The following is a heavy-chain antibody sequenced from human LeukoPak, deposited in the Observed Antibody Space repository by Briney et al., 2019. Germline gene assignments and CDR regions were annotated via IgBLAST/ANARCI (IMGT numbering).Heavy chain of an antibody. CDR1: GGSISSYY. CDR3: ARSFVSSIAARHWYFDL. Sequence: SETLSLTCTVSGGSISSYYWNWIRQSPGKGLEWIGYVLYSGSGDYNPSPKSRVTILIDTSKNQFSLKLSSVTTADTAVYCCARSFVSSIAARHWYFDLWGRGTRVTVSS. D-gene: IGHD6-6*01. V-gene: IGHV4-59*01. CDR2: VLYSGSG. J-gene: IGHJ2*01.